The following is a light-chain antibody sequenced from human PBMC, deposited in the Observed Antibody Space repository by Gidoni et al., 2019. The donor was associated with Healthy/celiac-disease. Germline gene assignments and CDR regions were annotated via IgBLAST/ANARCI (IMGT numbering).Light chain of an antibody. CDR1: QSISSY. V-gene: IGKV1-39*01. J-gene: IGKJ1*01. Sequence: DIQMTQHPSSLAAAVVDRVTTTCRTTQSISSYLNWYQQKPGKAPKLLIYAASSLQSGVPSRFSGSGSGTDFTLTISSLQPEDFATYYYQQYYSTPWTFGQGTKVEIK. CDR3: QQYYSTPWT. CDR2: AAS.